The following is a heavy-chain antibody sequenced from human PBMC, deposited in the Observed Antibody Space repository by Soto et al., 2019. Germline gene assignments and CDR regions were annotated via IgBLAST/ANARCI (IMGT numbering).Heavy chain of an antibody. J-gene: IGHJ4*02. CDR3: VKGSAGGGRYVLDF. V-gene: IGHV4-39*01. CDR1: DDSINSVEYY. CDR2: IYYRGNA. D-gene: IGHD2-15*01. Sequence: PSETLSDTCSVSDDSINSVEYYCSCIHQPPGKGLEWIGSIYYRGNAYYNPSLQTRVTISLDKSRSQFFLKLNSVTAEDTGVYFCVKGSAGGGRYVLDFWGRGTLVTVSS.